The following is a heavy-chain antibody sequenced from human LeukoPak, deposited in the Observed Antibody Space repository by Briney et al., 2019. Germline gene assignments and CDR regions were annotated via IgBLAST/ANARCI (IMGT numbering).Heavy chain of an antibody. J-gene: IGHJ6*03. CDR3: ARMTVGIAAAGKPMDV. D-gene: IGHD6-13*01. V-gene: IGHV4-38-2*01. CDR1: GYSISSGYY. CDR2: IYHSGST. Sequence: ASETLSLTCVVSGYSISSGYYWGWIRQPPGKGLEWIGSIYHSGSTYYNPSLKSRVTMSVDTSKNQFSLKLSSVTAADTAVYYCARMTVGIAAAGKPMDVWGKGTTVTVSS.